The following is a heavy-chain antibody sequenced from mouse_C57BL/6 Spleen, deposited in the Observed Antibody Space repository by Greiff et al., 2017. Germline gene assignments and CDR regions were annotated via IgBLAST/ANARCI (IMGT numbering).Heavy chain of an antibody. CDR2: IDPNSGGT. V-gene: IGHV1-72*01. CDR1: GYTFTSYW. D-gene: IGHD1-1*01. CDR3: ARDYCGSSFYYNAMGY. J-gene: IGHJ4*01. Sequence: QVQLQQPGAELVKPGASVKLSCKASGYTFTSYWMHWVKQRPGRGLEWIGRIDPNSGGTKYNEKFKSKATLTVDKPSSTAYMQLSSLTSVDSAVYYCARDYCGSSFYYNAMGYWGQGTSVTVSS.